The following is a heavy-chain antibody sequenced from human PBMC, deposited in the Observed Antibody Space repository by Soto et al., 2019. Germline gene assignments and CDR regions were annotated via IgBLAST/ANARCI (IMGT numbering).Heavy chain of an antibody. V-gene: IGHV3-30*18. CDR3: AKDMSYYDSSGYPDY. J-gene: IGHJ4*01. Sequence: QVQLLESGGGVVQPGRSLRLSCAASGFTCSSYGMHWVRQAPGKGLEWVAVISYDGSNKYYADSVKGRFTISRDNSKNTLYLQMNSLRVEDTAVYYCAKDMSYYDSSGYPDYWGHGTLVTVSS. CDR1: GFTCSSYG. CDR2: ISYDGSNK. D-gene: IGHD3-22*01.